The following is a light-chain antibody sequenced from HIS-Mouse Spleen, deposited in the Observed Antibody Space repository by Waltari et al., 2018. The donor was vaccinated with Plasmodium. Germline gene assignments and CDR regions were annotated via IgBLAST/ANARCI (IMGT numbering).Light chain of an antibody. CDR1: SLRSYY. CDR3: NSRDSSGNHVV. CDR2: GKN. Sequence: SDLPPAPAVSVALGQTVRILCPGASLRSYYASWYPQKPGQAPVLVIHGKNNRPSGIPDRFSGSSSGNTASLTITGAQAEDEADYYCNSRDSSGNHVVFGGGTKLTVL. J-gene: IGLJ2*01. V-gene: IGLV3-19*01.